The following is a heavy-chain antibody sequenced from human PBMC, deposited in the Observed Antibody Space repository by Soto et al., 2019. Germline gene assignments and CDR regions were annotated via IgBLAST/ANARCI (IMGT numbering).Heavy chain of an antibody. Sequence: KVSCKASGVAFSSHAISWVRQAPGQGLEWMGGSIPGFGAANYAQKFQGRVTIIADESTGTAHMEVSNLRSDDTAIYYCARDAVAGSWYFDFWGHGTLVTVSS. J-gene: IGHJ4*01. CDR2: SIPGFGAA. CDR1: GVAFSSHA. V-gene: IGHV1-69*01. CDR3: ARDAVAGSWYFDF. D-gene: IGHD6-19*01.